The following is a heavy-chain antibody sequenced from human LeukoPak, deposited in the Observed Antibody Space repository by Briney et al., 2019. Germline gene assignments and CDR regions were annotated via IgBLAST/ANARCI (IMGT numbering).Heavy chain of an antibody. CDR2: IYPGDSDA. J-gene: IGHJ4*02. CDR3: ARLFGSGSYYSPIDY. Sequence: GESLKISCKGSGYSFISYWIGWVRQMPGKGLEWMGIIYPGDSDARYSPSFQGQVTMSADKSISTAYLQWSSLKVSDTAMYYCARLFGSGSYYSPIDYWGQGTLVTVSS. CDR1: GYSFISYW. D-gene: IGHD3-10*01. V-gene: IGHV5-51*01.